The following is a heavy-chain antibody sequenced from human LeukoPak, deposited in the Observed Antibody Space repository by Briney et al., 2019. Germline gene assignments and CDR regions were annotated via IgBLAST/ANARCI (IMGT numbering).Heavy chain of an antibody. D-gene: IGHD3-16*02. Sequence: SETLSLTCTVSGGSISSSSYYWGWIRQPPGKGLEWNGSIYYSGSTYYNPFLKSRVTISVDTSKNQFSLKLSSVTAADTAVYYCARVKPDVWGSYRYSAFDIWGQGTMVTVSS. CDR3: ARVKPDVWGSYRYSAFDI. J-gene: IGHJ3*02. CDR2: IYYSGST. V-gene: IGHV4-39*07. CDR1: GGSISSSSYY.